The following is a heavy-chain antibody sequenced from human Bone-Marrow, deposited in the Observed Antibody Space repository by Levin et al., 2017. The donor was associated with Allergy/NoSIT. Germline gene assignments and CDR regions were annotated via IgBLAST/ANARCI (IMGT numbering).Heavy chain of an antibody. J-gene: IGHJ3*01. CDR3: ARETLAFDF. V-gene: IGHV3-66*02. CDR1: GLSVNKFF. Sequence: PGGSLRLSCAASGLSVNKFFMNWVRQAPGKGLEWVSVINSGGTTHYADSVKGRFTISRDNSKNTVYLQMSSLRPVDTAVYYCARETLAFDFWGQGTTVIVSS. CDR2: INSGGTT.